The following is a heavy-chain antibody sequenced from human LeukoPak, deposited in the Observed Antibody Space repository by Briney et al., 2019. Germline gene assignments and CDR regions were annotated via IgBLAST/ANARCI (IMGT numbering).Heavy chain of an antibody. D-gene: IGHD6-19*01. CDR3: AKVSDSSGWYYDY. V-gene: IGHV3-23*01. Sequence: GGSLRLSRVASGFTFSNYAMSWVRQPPGKGQQWVSGISASGGSTYYADSVKGRFSMSRDNSRNTLFLQMNTLRAEDTAIYYCAKVSDSSGWYYDYWGQGTQVTVSS. CDR1: GFTFSNYA. CDR2: ISASGGST. J-gene: IGHJ4*02.